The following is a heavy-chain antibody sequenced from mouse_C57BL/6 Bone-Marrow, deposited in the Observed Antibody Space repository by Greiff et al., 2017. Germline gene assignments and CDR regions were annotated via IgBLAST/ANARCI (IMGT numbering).Heavy chain of an antibody. J-gene: IGHJ2*01. CDR3: ARDDGYFFEY. D-gene: IGHD2-3*01. CDR1: GYTFTDHY. CDR2: IYPGSGNT. Sequence: QVHVKQSGAEVVRPGASVKLSCKASGYTFTDHYINWVKQRPGQGLEWIARIYPGSGNTYYNEKFKGKATLTAEKSSNTAYMQLSSLTSEDSAVYFCARDDGYFFEYWGQGTTLTVSS. V-gene: IGHV1-76*01.